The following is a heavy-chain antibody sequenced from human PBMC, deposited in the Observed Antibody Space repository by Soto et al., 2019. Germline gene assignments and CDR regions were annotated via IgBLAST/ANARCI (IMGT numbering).Heavy chain of an antibody. CDR1: GVSISSYY. CDR2: VYYSEST. CDR3: ARVTPYGAGSYYNAGGMDV. D-gene: IGHD3-10*01. J-gene: IGHJ6*01. Sequence: QVQLQESGPGLVKPSETLSLTCTVSGVSISSYYWSWIRQPPGKGLEWIGYVYYSESTKHNPSLKSRVTISIDTSKNQFSPNLSALTAADTAVYYCARVTPYGAGSYYNAGGMDVW. V-gene: IGHV4-59*01.